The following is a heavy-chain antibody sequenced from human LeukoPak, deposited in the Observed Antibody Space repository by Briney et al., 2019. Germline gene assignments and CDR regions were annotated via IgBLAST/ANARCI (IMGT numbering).Heavy chain of an antibody. Sequence: GASVKVSCKASGYTFTGYYMHWVRQAPGQGLEWMGWINPNSGGTNYAQKFQGRVTMTRDTSISTAYMELSSLRSEDTAVYYCARGLFYYYDSSGYWTIGRFDYWGQGTLVTVSS. D-gene: IGHD3-22*01. J-gene: IGHJ4*02. V-gene: IGHV1-2*02. CDR1: GYTFTGYY. CDR3: ARGLFYYYDSSGYWTIGRFDY. CDR2: INPNSGGT.